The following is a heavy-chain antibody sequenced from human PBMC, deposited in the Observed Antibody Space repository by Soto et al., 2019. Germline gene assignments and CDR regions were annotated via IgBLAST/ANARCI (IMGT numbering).Heavy chain of an antibody. V-gene: IGHV1-46*01. CDR3: ARGPSCGGDCYLFDY. J-gene: IGHJ4*02. CDR2: INPGGGRT. CDR1: GYTFTSYY. Sequence: QVQLMQSGAEVTKPGASVKLSCKASGYTFTSYYIHWVRQAPGQGLEWVAMINPGGGRTKNAQMFQGRVTLTRDTSTGTVDMELSSLTSADTAVYYCARGPSCGGDCYLFDYWGQGSLVTVSS. D-gene: IGHD2-21*02.